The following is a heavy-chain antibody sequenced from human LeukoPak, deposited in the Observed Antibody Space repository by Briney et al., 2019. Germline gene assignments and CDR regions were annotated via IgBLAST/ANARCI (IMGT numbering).Heavy chain of an antibody. Sequence: GASVKVSCRASGYTFTGHFIHWVRQAPGQGPEWMGWINPNRGGTNYAQKFQGRVTMTRDTSISTAYMELSSLTSDDTAVYYCARVLSRLRTFDYWGQGTPVTVSS. J-gene: IGHJ4*02. CDR1: GYTFTGHF. CDR2: INPNRGGT. CDR3: ARVLSRLRTFDY. V-gene: IGHV1-2*02.